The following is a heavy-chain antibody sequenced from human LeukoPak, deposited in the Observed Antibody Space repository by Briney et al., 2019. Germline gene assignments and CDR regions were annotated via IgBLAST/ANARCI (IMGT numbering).Heavy chain of an antibody. Sequence: PGGSLRLSCAASGFTFSSYAMPWVRQAPGKGLEWVSIISYDGNNKYYADSVKGRFTISRDNSRNTLYLQMNTLRAEDTAVYYCARDHGYCTGGSCYAVGYWGQGTLVTVSS. CDR2: ISYDGNNK. CDR1: GFTFSSYA. J-gene: IGHJ4*02. V-gene: IGHV3-30-3*01. CDR3: ARDHGYCTGGSCYAVGY. D-gene: IGHD2-15*01.